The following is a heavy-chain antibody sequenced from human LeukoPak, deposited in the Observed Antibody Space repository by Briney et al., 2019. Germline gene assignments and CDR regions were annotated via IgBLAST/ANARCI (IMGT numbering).Heavy chain of an antibody. D-gene: IGHD1-26*01. CDR1: GGSFSGYY. V-gene: IGHV4-34*01. J-gene: IGHJ4*02. CDR3: ARVSGGRLDY. CDR2: INHSGST. Sequence: PSETLSLTCAVYGGSFSGYYWSWIRQPPGKGLEWIGEINHSGSTNYNPSLKSRVTISVDTSKNQFSLKLSSVTAADTAVYYCARVSGGRLDYWGQGTLLTVSS.